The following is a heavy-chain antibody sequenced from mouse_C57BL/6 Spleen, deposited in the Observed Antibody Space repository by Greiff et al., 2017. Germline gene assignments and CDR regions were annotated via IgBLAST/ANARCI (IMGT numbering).Heavy chain of an antibody. CDR2: IHPNSGST. V-gene: IGHV1-64*01. Sequence: QVQLQQPGAELVKPGASVKLSCKASGYTFTSYCMHWVKQRPGQGLEWIGMIHPNSGSTNYNEKFNSKATLTVDKSSSTGYMQLSCLTSEDSAVYYCAREGYYDMDYWGQGTSVTVSS. J-gene: IGHJ4*01. CDR3: AREGYYDMDY. CDR1: GYTFTSYC.